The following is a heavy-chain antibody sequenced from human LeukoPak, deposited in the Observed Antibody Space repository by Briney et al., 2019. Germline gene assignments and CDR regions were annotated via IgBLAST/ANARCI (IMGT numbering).Heavy chain of an antibody. CDR2: ISGSGGST. CDR3: AKRRGLELLYYYYMDV. CDR1: GFTFSSYA. V-gene: IGHV3-23*01. J-gene: IGHJ6*03. D-gene: IGHD1-7*01. Sequence: AGGSLRLSCAASGFTFSSYAMSWVRQAPGKGLEWVSAISGSGGSTYYADSVKGRFTISRDNSKNTLYLQMNSQRAEDTAVYYCAKRRGLELLYYYYMDVWGKGTTVTVSS.